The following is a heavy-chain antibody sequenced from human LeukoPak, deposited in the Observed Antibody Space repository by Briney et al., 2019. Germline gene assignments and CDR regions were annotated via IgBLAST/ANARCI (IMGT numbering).Heavy chain of an antibody. CDR2: IRYDVTSK. CDR3: AKETRGSYSDY. CDR1: GFTFSSSG. D-gene: IGHD1-26*01. V-gene: IGHV3-30*02. J-gene: IGHJ4*02. Sequence: QPGGSLRLSCAASGFTFSSSGMHWVRQAPGKGLEWVAFIRYDVTSKYYADSVKGRFTISRDNSKNTVYLQMNSLRAEDTAVYYCAKETRGSYSDYWGQGTLVTVSS.